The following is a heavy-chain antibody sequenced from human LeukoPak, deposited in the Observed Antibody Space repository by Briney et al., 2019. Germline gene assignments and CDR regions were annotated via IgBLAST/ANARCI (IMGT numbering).Heavy chain of an antibody. V-gene: IGHV3-23*01. CDR3: AKVASGSYYNWPFDY. D-gene: IGHD1-26*01. Sequence: GGTLRLSCAASGFTFSSYGMSWVRQAPGKGLEWVSGISSIDGSTYYADSVKGRFTVSRDNSKNTLYLQMNSLRAEDTAAYYCAKVASGSYYNWPFDYWGQGTLVTVSS. CDR2: ISSIDGST. CDR1: GFTFSSYG. J-gene: IGHJ4*02.